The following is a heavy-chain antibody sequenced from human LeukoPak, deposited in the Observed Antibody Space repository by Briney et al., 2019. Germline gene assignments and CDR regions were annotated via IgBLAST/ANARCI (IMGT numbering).Heavy chain of an antibody. J-gene: IGHJ4*02. V-gene: IGHV3-23*01. Sequence: GGSLRLSCAATGFTFSSYAMSWVRQAPGKGLEWVSAISGSGGSTYYADSVKGRFTISRDNSKNTLYLQMNSLRAEDTAVYYCAKGTNYYGSGSYPNPGIDYWGQGTLVTVSS. CDR2: ISGSGGST. CDR1: GFTFSSYA. D-gene: IGHD3-10*01. CDR3: AKGTNYYGSGSYPNPGIDY.